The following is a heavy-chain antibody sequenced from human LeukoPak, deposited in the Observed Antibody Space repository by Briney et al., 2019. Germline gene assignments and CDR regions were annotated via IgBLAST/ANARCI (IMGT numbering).Heavy chain of an antibody. J-gene: IGHJ6*03. CDR3: ARVAYYDFWSGYYRDYYYYMDV. CDR1: GGSISSGGYY. CDR2: IYYSGST. D-gene: IGHD3-3*01. Sequence: PSQTLSLTCTVSGGSISSGGYYWSWIRQHPGKGLEWIGYIYYSGSTYYNPSLKSRVTISVDTSKNQFSLKLSSVTAADTAVYYCARVAYYDFWSGYYRDYYYYMDVWGKGTTVTVSS. V-gene: IGHV4-31*03.